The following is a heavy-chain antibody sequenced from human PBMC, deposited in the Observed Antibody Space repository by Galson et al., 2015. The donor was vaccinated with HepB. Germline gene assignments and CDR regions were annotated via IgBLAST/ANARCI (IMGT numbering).Heavy chain of an antibody. V-gene: IGHV3-23*01. CDR2: ISGSGGST. D-gene: IGHD3-22*01. CDR3: AKRSNYDSSGYYAFDY. Sequence: SLRLSCAASGFTFSSYAMSWVRQAPGKGLEWVSAISGSGGSTYYADSVKGRFTISRDNSKNTLYLQMNSLRAEDTAVYYCAKRSNYDSSGYYAFDYWGQGTLVTVSS. CDR1: GFTFSSYA. J-gene: IGHJ4*02.